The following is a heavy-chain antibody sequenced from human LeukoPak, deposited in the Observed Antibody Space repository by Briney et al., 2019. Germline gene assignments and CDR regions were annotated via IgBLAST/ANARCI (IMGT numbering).Heavy chain of an antibody. D-gene: IGHD2-2*01. CDR2: INHSGST. CDR1: GGSFSGYH. J-gene: IGHJ5*02. Sequence: SETLSLTCGVHGGSFSGYHWSWMRQPPGKGLEWIGEINHSGSTNYNSTLKGRFTISVDTSKNQSSLKLSSVTAADTAVYYCARSSNLAYKWFDPWGQGTLVTVS. V-gene: IGHV4-34*01. CDR3: ARSSNLAYKWFDP.